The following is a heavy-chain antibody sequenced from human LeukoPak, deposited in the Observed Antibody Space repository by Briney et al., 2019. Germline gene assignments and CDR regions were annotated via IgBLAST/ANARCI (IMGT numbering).Heavy chain of an antibody. D-gene: IGHD6-19*01. CDR2: ISYDGSNK. Sequence: GRSLRLSCAASGFTFSSYAMHWVRQAPGKGLEWVAVISYDGSNKYYADSVKGRFTISRDNSKNTLYLQMNSLRAEDTAVYYCARDPGWYYAFDIWGQGTMVTVSS. CDR1: GFTFSSYA. J-gene: IGHJ3*02. CDR3: ARDPGWYYAFDI. V-gene: IGHV3-30-3*01.